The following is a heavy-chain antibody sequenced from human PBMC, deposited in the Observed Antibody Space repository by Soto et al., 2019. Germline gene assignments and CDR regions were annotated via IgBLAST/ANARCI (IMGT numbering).Heavy chain of an antibody. V-gene: IGHV1-2*02. CDR3: ARGDYGTGGYPFPYFDY. CDR2: INPDSGAT. J-gene: IGHJ4*02. D-gene: IGHD2-8*02. CDR1: GSSFTGYY. Sequence: ASVKVSCKASGSSFTGYYIHWVRQAPGQGLEWMGWINPDSGATNYAQNFQGRVTLTSDTSISTASMDLTSLTSDDTAVYYCARGDYGTGGYPFPYFDYWGQGTLVTVS.